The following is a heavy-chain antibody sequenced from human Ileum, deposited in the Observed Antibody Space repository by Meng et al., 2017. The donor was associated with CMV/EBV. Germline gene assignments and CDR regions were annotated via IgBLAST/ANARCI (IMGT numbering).Heavy chain of an antibody. V-gene: IGHV3-53*01. D-gene: IGHD3-10*01. CDR1: GFTVSNNY. J-gene: IGHJ4*02. Sequence: LVEAGGGLIHSGVCSSLSCEASGFTVSNNYMTWVRQAPGKGLEWVSVIYSGGSTYYAGSVKGRFTISRDSSKNTLYLQMNSLRAEDTAVYYCARGSGFYYYWGQGTLVTVSS. CDR2: IYSGGST. CDR3: ARGSGFYYY.